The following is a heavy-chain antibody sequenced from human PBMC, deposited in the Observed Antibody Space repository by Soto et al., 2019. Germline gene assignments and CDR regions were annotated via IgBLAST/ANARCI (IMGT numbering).Heavy chain of an antibody. Sequence: QITLKESGPTLVKPTQTLTLTCTFSGFSLTTSGVGVGWIRQPPGKALEWLALIYWDDDKRYSPSLKSRLTSTRDASKNQVVLTMTNMDPVDTATYYCLYGAEPPRGGYYFDYWGQGTLVTVSS. V-gene: IGHV2-5*02. J-gene: IGHJ4*02. CDR2: IYWDDDK. CDR3: LYGAEPPRGGYYFDY. CDR1: GFSLTTSGVG. D-gene: IGHD1-26*01.